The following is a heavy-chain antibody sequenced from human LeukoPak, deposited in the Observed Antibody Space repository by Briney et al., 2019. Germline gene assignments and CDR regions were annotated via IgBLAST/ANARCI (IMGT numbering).Heavy chain of an antibody. Sequence: SETLSLTCAVYGGSFSGYYWSWIRQPPGKGLEWIGEINHSGSTNYNPSLKSRVTISVDTSKNQFPLKLSSVTAADTAVYYCARGWVRPARLDYWGQGTLVTVSS. J-gene: IGHJ4*02. CDR1: GGSFSGYY. CDR3: ARGWVRPARLDY. CDR2: INHSGST. V-gene: IGHV4-34*01. D-gene: IGHD5-12*01.